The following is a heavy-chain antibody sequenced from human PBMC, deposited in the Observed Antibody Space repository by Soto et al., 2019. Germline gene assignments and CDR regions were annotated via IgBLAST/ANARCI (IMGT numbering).Heavy chain of an antibody. J-gene: IGHJ4*02. Sequence: GGSLRLSCASSGFTLSSYAMHWVRQAPGKGLEWVAVISYDGSNKYYADSVKGRFTISRDNSKNTLYLQMNSLRAEDTAVYYCARSSSGWPAFDYWGQ. CDR1: GFTLSSYA. D-gene: IGHD6-19*01. V-gene: IGHV3-30-3*01. CDR2: ISYDGSNK. CDR3: ARSSSGWPAFDY.